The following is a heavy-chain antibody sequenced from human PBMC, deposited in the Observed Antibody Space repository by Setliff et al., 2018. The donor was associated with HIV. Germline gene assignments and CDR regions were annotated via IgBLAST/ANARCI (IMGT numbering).Heavy chain of an antibody. Sequence: SVKVSCKASGGTFRSYAISWVRQAPGQGLEWMGGIIPILNIVKNEQKFQGRVTITADKSTSTADMELRNLRAEDTAAYFCARERYCSGGSCLKTFDVWGQGTTVTVSS. CDR3: ARERYCSGGSCLKTFDV. D-gene: IGHD2-15*01. CDR2: IIPILNIV. CDR1: GGTFRSYA. J-gene: IGHJ3*01. V-gene: IGHV1-69*10.